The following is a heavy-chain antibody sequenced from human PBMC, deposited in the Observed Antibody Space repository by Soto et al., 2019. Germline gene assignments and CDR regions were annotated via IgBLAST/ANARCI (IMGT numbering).Heavy chain of an antibody. CDR1: GFTFIKYA. CDR3: ARGIRDLVSGMDV. CDR2: TSYEGNNN. V-gene: IGHV3-30-3*01. J-gene: IGHJ6*02. Sequence: QVHLVESGGGVVHPGGSLRLSCAASGFTFIKYAMHWVRQAPGKGLEWVAVTSYEGNNNYYADSVKGRFTISRDNSKNTIYLRMSSRRVEDAAVYYCARGIRDLVSGMDVWGQGATVTVSS.